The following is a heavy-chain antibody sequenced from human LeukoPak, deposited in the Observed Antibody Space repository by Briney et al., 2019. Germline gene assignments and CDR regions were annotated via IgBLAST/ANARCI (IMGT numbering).Heavy chain of an antibody. CDR1: GYSITSSSW. CDR3: ARDRTGTTAYYYGMDV. J-gene: IGHJ6*02. Sequence: PSETLSLTCAVSGYSITSSSWWGWIRQPPGKGLEWIGYIYYSGSTYYNPSLKSRVTISVDTSKNQFSLKLSSVTAADTAVYYRARDRTGTTAYYYGMDVWGQGTTVTVSS. CDR2: IYYSGST. D-gene: IGHD1-1*01. V-gene: IGHV4-28*03.